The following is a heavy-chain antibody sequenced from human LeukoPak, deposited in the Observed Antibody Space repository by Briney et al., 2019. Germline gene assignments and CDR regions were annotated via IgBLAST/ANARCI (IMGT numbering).Heavy chain of an antibody. Sequence: GGSLRLSCTASGFNFRSAWMSWVRQAPGKGLEWVANIKQDGSEKYYVDSVKGRFTISRDNAKNSLYLQMNSLRAEDTAVYYCARVYRNEEDCWTPNNYMDVWGKGTTVTVSS. V-gene: IGHV3-7*01. CDR1: GFNFRSAW. D-gene: IGHD3/OR15-3a*01. J-gene: IGHJ6*03. CDR3: ARVYRNEEDCWTPNNYMDV. CDR2: IKQDGSEK.